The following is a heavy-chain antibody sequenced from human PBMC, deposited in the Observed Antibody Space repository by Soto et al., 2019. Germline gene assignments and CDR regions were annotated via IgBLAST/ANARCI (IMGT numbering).Heavy chain of an antibody. CDR3: AREASYGGSPGY. D-gene: IGHD2-15*01. CDR1: GFTFTSYA. V-gene: IGHV3-30-3*01. J-gene: IGHJ4*02. Sequence: QVQLVESGGGVVQPGRSLRLSCAASGFTFTSYAIHWVRQAPGKGLEWVAVISYDGSNKYYADSVQGRFTISRDNSKNRLFLQMNSLRAEDTAVYYCAREASYGGSPGYWGQGTLVTVSS. CDR2: ISYDGSNK.